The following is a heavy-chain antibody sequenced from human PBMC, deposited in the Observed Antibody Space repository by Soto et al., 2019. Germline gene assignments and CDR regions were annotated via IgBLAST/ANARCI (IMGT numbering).Heavy chain of an antibody. CDR1: GYTFTSYY. CDR3: ARRFDGYNYGYSMDV. J-gene: IGHJ6*02. D-gene: IGHD5-12*01. CDR2: INPSGGST. Sequence: ASVKVSCKASGYTFTSYYMHWVRQAPGQGLEWMGIINPSGGSTSYAQKFQGRVTMTRDTSTSTVYMELSSLRSEDTAVYYCARRFDGYNYGYSMDVWGQGTTVTVSS. V-gene: IGHV1-46*01.